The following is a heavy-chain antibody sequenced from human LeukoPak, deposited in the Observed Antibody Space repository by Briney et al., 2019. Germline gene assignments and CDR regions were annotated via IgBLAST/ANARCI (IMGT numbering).Heavy chain of an antibody. CDR1: GGSISSYY. CDR2: IYYSGST. D-gene: IGHD6-19*01. V-gene: IGHV4-59*01. CDR3: ARDRQWLGIDY. J-gene: IGHJ4*02. Sequence: PSETLSLTCTVSGGSISSYYWSWIRQPPGKGLEWIGYIYYSGSTNYNPSLKSRVTISVDTSKNQFSLKLSSVTAADTAVYYCARDRQWLGIDYWGQGTLVTVSS.